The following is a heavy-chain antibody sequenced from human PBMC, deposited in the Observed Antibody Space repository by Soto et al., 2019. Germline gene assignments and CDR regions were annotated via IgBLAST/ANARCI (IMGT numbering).Heavy chain of an antibody. CDR2: IYYSGNT. V-gene: IGHV4-31*03. CDR3: ARVGISSSDAFDI. Sequence: SETLSLTCTVSGGSISSGAYYWSWIRQHPGEALEWIGYIYYSGNTYYNPSLKSRVMISVDTSKNQFSLRLSSVTAADTAVYYCARVGISSSDAFDIWGHGTMVTVSS. J-gene: IGHJ3*02. CDR1: GGSISSGAYY. D-gene: IGHD6-6*01.